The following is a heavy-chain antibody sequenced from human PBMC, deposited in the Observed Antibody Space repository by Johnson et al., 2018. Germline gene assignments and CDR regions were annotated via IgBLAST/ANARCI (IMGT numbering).Heavy chain of an antibody. CDR1: GFTFSNAW. Sequence: VQLQESGGGLVKPGGSLRVSCAASGFTFSNAWMSWVRQAPGKGLEWVGRIKTKTEGGTTDSAAAVKGRFTISRDDSKNTVYVQMNSLKTEDTAVYYCTTDLAMIGGDIWGQGTMVTVSS. CDR2: IKTKTEGGTT. CDR3: TTDLAMIGGDI. D-gene: IGHD3-22*01. V-gene: IGHV3-15*05. J-gene: IGHJ3*02.